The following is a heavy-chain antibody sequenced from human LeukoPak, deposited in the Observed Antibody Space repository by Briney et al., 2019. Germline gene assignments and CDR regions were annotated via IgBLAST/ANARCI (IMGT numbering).Heavy chain of an antibody. CDR1: GYIFTRYN. Sequence: ASVNVSCKTSGYIFTRYNINWVRQATGQGFEWMGWMNPNSGSTGYALKFQGRISMTRDTSISTAYMELSSLRSEDTAVYYCARGGSTGAHHYYYYGMDVWGQGTTVTVSS. J-gene: IGHJ6*02. V-gene: IGHV1-8*01. D-gene: IGHD2-2*03. CDR2: MNPNSGST. CDR3: ARGGSTGAHHYYYYGMDV.